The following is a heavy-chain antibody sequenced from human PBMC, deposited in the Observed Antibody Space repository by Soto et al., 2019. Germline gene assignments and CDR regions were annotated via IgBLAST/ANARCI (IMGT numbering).Heavy chain of an antibody. V-gene: IGHV3-30*03. D-gene: IGHD3-10*01. CDR2: ISYDGSNK. Sequence: GGSLRLSCAASGFSFSSYGMHWVRQAPGKGLEWVAVISYDGSNKYYADSVKGRFTISRDNSKNTLYLQMNSLRAEDTAVYYCARGAYGSGSLSYIDYWGQGTLVTVSS. CDR3: ARGAYGSGSLSYIDY. CDR1: GFSFSSYG. J-gene: IGHJ4*02.